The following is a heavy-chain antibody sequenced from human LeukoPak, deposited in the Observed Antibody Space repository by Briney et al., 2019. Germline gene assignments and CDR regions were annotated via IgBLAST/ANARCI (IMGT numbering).Heavy chain of an antibody. CDR3: ARDLGPPQPQKYCTNGVCYDYYYYYGMDV. Sequence: ASVKVSCKASGYTFTSYGISWVRQAPGQGLEWMGWISAYNGNTNYAQRLQGRVTMTTDTSTSTAYMELRSLRSDDTAVYYCARDLGPPQPQKYCTNGVCYDYYYYYGMDVWGQGTTVTVSS. CDR1: GYTFTSYG. CDR2: ISAYNGNT. D-gene: IGHD2-8*01. J-gene: IGHJ6*02. V-gene: IGHV1-18*01.